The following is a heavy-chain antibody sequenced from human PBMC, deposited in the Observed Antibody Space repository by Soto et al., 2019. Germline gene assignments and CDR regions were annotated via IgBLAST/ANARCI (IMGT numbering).Heavy chain of an antibody. CDR3: ARGGGSTKVDY. CDR2: TSNSGST. V-gene: IGHV4-31*03. D-gene: IGHD2-2*01. J-gene: IGHJ4*02. Sequence: QVQLQESGPGLVKPPQTLSLTCTVSGGSITSSGYYWSWIRQHPGEGLEWIGFTSNSGSTSYNPSLKSRVTISVDTSSNQFSLNPKSVTAADTAVYYCARGGGSTKVDYWGQGTLVTVSP. CDR1: GGSITSSGYY.